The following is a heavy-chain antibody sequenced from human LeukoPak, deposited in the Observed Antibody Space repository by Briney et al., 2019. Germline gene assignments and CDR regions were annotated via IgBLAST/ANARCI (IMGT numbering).Heavy chain of an antibody. Sequence: GGTLRLSCAASGFTFSSYGMSWVRQAPGKGLEGAAAINTIVGSTYYAASVKGRFTISRDNSKNTLFLQMNSLRAEDTALYFCAKDFEGSRSYHCPFDYWGQETLVTVSS. CDR2: INTIVGST. V-gene: IGHV3-23*01. CDR1: GFTFSSYG. D-gene: IGHD3-10*01. J-gene: IGHJ4*02. CDR3: AKDFEGSRSYHCPFDY.